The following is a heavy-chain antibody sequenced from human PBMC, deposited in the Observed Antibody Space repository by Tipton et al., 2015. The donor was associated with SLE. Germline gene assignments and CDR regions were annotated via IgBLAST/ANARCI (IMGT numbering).Heavy chain of an antibody. CDR2: IYYSGST. D-gene: IGHD6-19*01. V-gene: IGHV4-59*12. J-gene: IGHJ6*02. Sequence: TLSLTCAVYGGSFSGYHWRWIRQPPGKGLEWIGYIYYSGSTNYTPSLKSRVTISVDRSKNQFSLKLSSVTAADTAVYYCARERIAVAGRDYYGMDVWGQRTTVTVSS. CDR1: GGSFSGYH. CDR3: ARERIAVAGRDYYGMDV.